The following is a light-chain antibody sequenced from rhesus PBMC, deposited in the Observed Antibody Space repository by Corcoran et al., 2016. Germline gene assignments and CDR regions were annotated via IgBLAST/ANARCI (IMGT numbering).Light chain of an antibody. Sequence: EIVMTQSPATLSLSPGERATLSCRASQSVSSSLAWYQQKPGQAPRLLIYGAHSRATCIPDRLSGSGSGTEFTLTISSLEPEDFAVYYCQQYSNWPQTFGQGTKVEIK. CDR1: QSVSSS. J-gene: IGKJ1*01. V-gene: IGKV3-42*03. CDR3: QQYSNWPQT. CDR2: GAH.